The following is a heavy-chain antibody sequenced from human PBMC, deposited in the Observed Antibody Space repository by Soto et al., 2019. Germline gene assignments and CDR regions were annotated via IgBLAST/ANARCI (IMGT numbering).Heavy chain of an antibody. CDR3: AHYFYYWKI. V-gene: IGHV5-51*01. Sequence: EVQLVQSGAEVKKPGESLKISCKASGYNFARSSIGWVRQMPGKGLEWVAIIYPGSSESTYSPSFQGQGTISADMYSGTAYLQWSSLEASDSAIYYCAHYFYYWKIWGQGNLVTVSS. CDR2: IYPGSSES. CDR1: GYNFARSS. J-gene: IGHJ4*02. D-gene: IGHD2-21*02.